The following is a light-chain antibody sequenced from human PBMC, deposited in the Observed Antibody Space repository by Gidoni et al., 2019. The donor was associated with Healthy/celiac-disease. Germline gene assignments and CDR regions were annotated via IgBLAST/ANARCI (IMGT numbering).Light chain of an antibody. Sequence: DIQMTQSPSSLSASVGDRVTITCRASQSISTYLNWYQQKPGEAPKLLIYAASSLQSGVPSRFSGSGSGTDFTLTISSLQPEDFATYYCQQSYNTPLTFXGXTKVEIK. CDR2: AAS. J-gene: IGKJ4*01. CDR3: QQSYNTPLT. V-gene: IGKV1-39*01. CDR1: QSISTY.